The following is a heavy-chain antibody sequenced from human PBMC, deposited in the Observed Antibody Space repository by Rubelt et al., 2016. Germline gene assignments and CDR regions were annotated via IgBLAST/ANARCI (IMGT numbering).Heavy chain of an antibody. J-gene: IGHJ3*02. D-gene: IGHD5-12*01. Sequence: HWVRQAPGQGLEWMGRINPNSGGTNYAQKFQGRVTMTRDTSISTAYMELSRLRSDDTAVYYCAGIWAGGYGRGIGVASDIWGQGTMVTVSS. CDR3: AGIWAGGYGRGIGVASDI. CDR2: INPNSGGT. V-gene: IGHV1-2*06.